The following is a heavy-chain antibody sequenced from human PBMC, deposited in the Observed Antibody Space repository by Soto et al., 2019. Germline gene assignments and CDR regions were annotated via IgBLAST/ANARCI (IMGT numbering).Heavy chain of an antibody. CDR1: GFTFSSYA. CDR2: ISGSGGST. V-gene: IGHV3-23*01. Sequence: GGSLRLSCAASGFTFSSYAMSWVRQAPGKGLEWVSAISGSGGSTYYADSVKGRFTISRDNSKNTLYLQMNSLRAEDTAVYYCSKTSIAAAIYYYYYGMDVWGQGTTVTVSS. J-gene: IGHJ6*02. D-gene: IGHD6-13*01. CDR3: SKTSIAAAIYYYYYGMDV.